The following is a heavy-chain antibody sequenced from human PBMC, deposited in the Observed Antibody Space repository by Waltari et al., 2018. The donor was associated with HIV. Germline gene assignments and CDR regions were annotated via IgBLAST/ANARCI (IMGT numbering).Heavy chain of an antibody. V-gene: IGHV1-2*02. CDR3: ARDTPDAYYYDTSGYWS. CDR2: INPNSGGT. D-gene: IGHD3-22*01. J-gene: IGHJ5*02. CDR1: GYTSTGYY. Sequence: QVQLVQSGAEVKKPGASVKVSCKASGYTSTGYYMHWVRQAPGQGLEWMGWINPNSGGTNYAQKFQGRVTMTRDTSISTAYMELSRLRSDDTAVYYCARDTPDAYYYDTSGYWSWGQGTLVTVSS.